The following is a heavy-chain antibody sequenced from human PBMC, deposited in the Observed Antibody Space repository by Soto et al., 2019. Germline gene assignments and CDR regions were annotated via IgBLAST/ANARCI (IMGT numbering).Heavy chain of an antibody. CDR3: ARSSGSYSYYGMDV. J-gene: IGHJ6*04. CDR2: INPKTGDT. V-gene: IGHV1-2*02. Sequence: QVQLAQSGAEVKKPGASVKFSCKASGYTLTDYYIHWVRQAPGRGLEWMGWINPKTGDTYSAQNVQGRVTTTRDTSIDTGYMELSRLQSDDTAVYYCARSSGSYSYYGMDVWGEGTTLTVSS. D-gene: IGHD1-26*01. CDR1: GYTLTDYY.